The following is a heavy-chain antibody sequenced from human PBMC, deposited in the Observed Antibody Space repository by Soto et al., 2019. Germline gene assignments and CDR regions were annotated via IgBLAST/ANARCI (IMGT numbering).Heavy chain of an antibody. J-gene: IGHJ4*02. CDR1: GYTFTSYD. Sequence: ASVKVSCKASGYTFTSYDIYWVRQATGQGLEWMGRMNPNTGNSGYAQKFQGRVTMTSDTSISTAHMELSSLRSEDTAVYYCARGGLKTFSTDSGYDRFDYWGQGTLVTVSS. D-gene: IGHD5-12*01. CDR2: MNPNTGNS. CDR3: ARGGLKTFSTDSGYDRFDY. V-gene: IGHV1-8*01.